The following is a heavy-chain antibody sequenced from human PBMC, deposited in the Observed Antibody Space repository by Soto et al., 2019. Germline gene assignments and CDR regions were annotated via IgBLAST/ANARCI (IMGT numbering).Heavy chain of an antibody. J-gene: IGHJ4*02. CDR1: GYSFTSYW. CDR3: ARHGGRWLQEYYFDY. V-gene: IGHV5-10-1*01. CDR2: IDPSDSYT. Sequence: PGESLKISCKGSGYSFTSYWISWVRQMPGKGLEWMGRIDPSDSYTNYSPSFQGHVTISADESTSTAYLQCGSLKASDTAMYYCARHGGRWLQEYYFDYWGQGTLVTVSS. D-gene: IGHD3-16*01.